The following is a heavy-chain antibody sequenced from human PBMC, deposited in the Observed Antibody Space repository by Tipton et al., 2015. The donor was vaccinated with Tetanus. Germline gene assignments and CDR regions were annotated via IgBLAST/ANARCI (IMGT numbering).Heavy chain of an antibody. CDR1: GFTFSSYG. V-gene: IGHV3-33*01. D-gene: IGHD4-23*01. Sequence: SLRLSCAASGFTFSSYGMHWVRQAPGKGLEWVAVIWYDGSNKYYADSVKGRFTISRDNSKNTLYLQMNSLRAEDTAVYYCARDSRAATVVTSILDYWGQGTLVTVSS. CDR2: IWYDGSNK. CDR3: ARDSRAATVVTSILDY. J-gene: IGHJ4*02.